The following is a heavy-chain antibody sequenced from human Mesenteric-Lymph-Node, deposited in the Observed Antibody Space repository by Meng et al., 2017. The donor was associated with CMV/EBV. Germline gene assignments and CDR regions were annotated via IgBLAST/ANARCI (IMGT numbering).Heavy chain of an antibody. V-gene: IGHV3-30*02. CDR1: GFTFSSYG. Sequence: GESLKISCAASGFTFSSYGMHWVRQAPGKGLEWVAFIRYDGSNKYYADSVKGRFTISRDNSKNTLYLQMNSLRAEDTAVYYCARDSPWGYGFGESYWGPGTLVTVSS. J-gene: IGHJ4*02. CDR2: IRYDGSNK. D-gene: IGHD3-10*01. CDR3: ARDSPWGYGFGESY.